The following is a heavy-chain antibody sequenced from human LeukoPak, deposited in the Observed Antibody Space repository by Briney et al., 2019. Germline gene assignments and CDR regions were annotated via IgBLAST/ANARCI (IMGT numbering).Heavy chain of an antibody. D-gene: IGHD3-22*01. J-gene: IGHJ4*02. CDR1: GFTFSSYA. Sequence: GGSLRLSCAASGFTFSSYAMSWVRQAPGKGLEWVSSISGSGPSTAYADSVKGRFTISRDKSKNTLYLQMNSLKVEDTAVYYCAGLPTFYFDSSHYHYDYWGRGTQVTVSS. CDR3: AGLPTFYFDSSHYHYDY. CDR2: ISGSGPST. V-gene: IGHV3-23*01.